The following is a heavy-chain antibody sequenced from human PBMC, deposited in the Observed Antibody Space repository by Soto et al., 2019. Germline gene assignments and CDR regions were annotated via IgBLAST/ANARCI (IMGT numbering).Heavy chain of an antibody. CDR3: AKDTYYHDSSGYYVFDY. Sequence: PGGSLRLSCAASGFTFNNYGMHWVRQAPGKGLEWVVVISYDGSNKNYADSVKGRFTISRDNSKNTLYLQMNSLRAEDTAVYYCAKDTYYHDSSGYYVFDYWGQGTLVTVSS. CDR1: GFTFNNYG. CDR2: ISYDGSNK. V-gene: IGHV3-30*18. J-gene: IGHJ4*02. D-gene: IGHD3-22*01.